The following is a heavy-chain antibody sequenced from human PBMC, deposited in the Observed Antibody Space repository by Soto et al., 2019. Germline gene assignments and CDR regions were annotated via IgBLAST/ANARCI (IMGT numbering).Heavy chain of an antibody. J-gene: IGHJ3*02. Sequence: GGPIRLSCAAAECTCIDYAMSWVRQAPGKGLEWVSAISGSGGSTYYADSVKGRFTISRDNSKNTLYLQMNSLRAEDTAVYYCAKDRREDRANYDILTGYYGDAFDIWGQGTMVTVSS. CDR1: ECTCIDYA. D-gene: IGHD3-9*01. V-gene: IGHV3-23*01. CDR2: ISGSGGST. CDR3: AKDRREDRANYDILTGYYGDAFDI.